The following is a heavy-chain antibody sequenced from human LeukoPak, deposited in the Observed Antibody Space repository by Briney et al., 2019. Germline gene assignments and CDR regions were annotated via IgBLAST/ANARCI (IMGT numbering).Heavy chain of an antibody. V-gene: IGHV1-69*06. CDR2: IIPIFGTA. J-gene: IGHJ3*02. CDR3: ARERWDYYDSSGYYYKEDAFDI. CDR1: GGTFSSYA. Sequence: ASAKVSCKASGGTFSSYAISWVRQAPGQGLEWMGGIIPIFGTANYAQKFQGRVTITADKSTSTAYMELSSLRSEDTAVYYCARERWDYYDSSGYYYKEDAFDIWGQGTMVTVSS. D-gene: IGHD3-22*01.